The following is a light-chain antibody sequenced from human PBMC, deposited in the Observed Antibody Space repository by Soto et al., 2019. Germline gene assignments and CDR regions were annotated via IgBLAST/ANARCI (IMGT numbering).Light chain of an antibody. CDR3: SSYTSSGTLYV. Sequence: QSALTQPASVSGSPRQSITISCTGASSDVGSYTYVSWYQQHPGKAPKLMIYEVNNRPSGVSNRFSGSKSGNTASLTISGLQAEDEADYYCSSYTSSGTLYVFGTGTKVTVL. CDR2: EVN. V-gene: IGLV2-14*01. CDR1: SSDVGSYTY. J-gene: IGLJ1*01.